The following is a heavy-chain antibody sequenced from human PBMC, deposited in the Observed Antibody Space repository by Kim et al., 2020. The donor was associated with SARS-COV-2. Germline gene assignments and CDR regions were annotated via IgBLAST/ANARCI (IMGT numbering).Heavy chain of an antibody. Sequence: SETLSLTCTVSGGSISSYYWSWIRQPPGKGLEWIGYIYYSGSTNYNPSLKSRVTISVDTSKNQFSLKLSSVTAADTAVYYCASVRDGYNYLDYWGQGTLVTVSS. CDR3: ASVRDGYNYLDY. V-gene: IGHV4-59*13. D-gene: IGHD5-12*01. CDR2: IYYSGST. CDR1: GGSISSYY. J-gene: IGHJ4*02.